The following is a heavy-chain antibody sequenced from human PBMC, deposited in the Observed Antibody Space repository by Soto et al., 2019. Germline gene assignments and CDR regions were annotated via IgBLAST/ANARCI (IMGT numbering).Heavy chain of an antibody. D-gene: IGHD1-26*01. CDR1: GFTFSSYG. Sequence: QVQLVESGGGVVQPGRSLRLSCAASGFTFSSYGMHWVRQAPGKGLEWVAVISYDGSNKYYADSLKGRFTISRDNSKNTLYLQMNSLRAEDTAVYYCAKDVVVGATTGLGDYYYYYGMDVWGQGTTVTVS. J-gene: IGHJ6*02. CDR2: ISYDGSNK. V-gene: IGHV3-30*18. CDR3: AKDVVVGATTGLGDYYYYYGMDV.